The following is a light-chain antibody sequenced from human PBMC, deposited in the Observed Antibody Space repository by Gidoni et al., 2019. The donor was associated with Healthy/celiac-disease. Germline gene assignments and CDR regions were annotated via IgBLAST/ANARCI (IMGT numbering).Light chain of an antibody. CDR1: QDISNY. CDR2: DAS. V-gene: IGKV1-33*01. CDR3: QQYDNLPCS. J-gene: IGKJ2*04. Sequence: DIPMPQSPSSLSASVGDRVTITFQASQDISNYLNGYQQKPGKAPKLLIYDASNLETGVPSRFSGRGSGTDFTFTISSLQPEDIATYYCQQYDNLPCSFGQGTKLEIK.